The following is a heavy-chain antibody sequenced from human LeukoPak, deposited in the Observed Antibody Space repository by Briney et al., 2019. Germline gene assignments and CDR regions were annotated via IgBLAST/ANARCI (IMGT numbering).Heavy chain of an antibody. CDR2: IYYSKNT. V-gene: IGHV4-39*01. J-gene: IGHJ4*02. CDR1: GGSISSSSAY. CDR3: VSPRGFSYGYFDY. Sequence: SETLSLTCTVSGGSISSSSAYWGWIRQPPGKGREWIGSIYYSKNTYDNPSRKSRVTIFADTSKNQFSLTLGSVSATDTAVYYCVSPRGFSYGYFDYWGQGTLVTVSS. D-gene: IGHD5-18*01.